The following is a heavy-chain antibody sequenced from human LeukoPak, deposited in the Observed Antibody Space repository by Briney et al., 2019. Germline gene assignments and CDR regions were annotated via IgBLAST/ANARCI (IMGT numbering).Heavy chain of an antibody. CDR2: ISAYNGNT. CDR3: ARVVIGYSGYDPAQLFDY. CDR1: GYTFTSYD. D-gene: IGHD5-12*01. J-gene: IGHJ4*02. V-gene: IGHV1-18*04. Sequence: GASVKVSCKASGYTFTSYDISWVRQAPGQGLEWMGWISAYNGNTYYAQKLQDRVTMTTETSTSTAYMELRSLRSDDTAVYYCARVVIGYSGYDPAQLFDYWGQGTLVTVSS.